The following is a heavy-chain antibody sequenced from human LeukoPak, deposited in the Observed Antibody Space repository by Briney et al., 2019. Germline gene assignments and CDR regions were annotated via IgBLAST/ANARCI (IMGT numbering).Heavy chain of an antibody. Sequence: PSETLSLTCTVSGGSISSYYWSWIRQPPGKGLEWIGYIYYSGSTNYNPSLKSRVTMSVDTSKNQFSLKLTSVTAADTAVYYCARDRDYSNSLDYWGQGTLVTVSS. CDR2: IYYSGST. CDR1: GGSISSYY. D-gene: IGHD6-6*01. J-gene: IGHJ4*02. CDR3: ARDRDYSNSLDY. V-gene: IGHV4-59*12.